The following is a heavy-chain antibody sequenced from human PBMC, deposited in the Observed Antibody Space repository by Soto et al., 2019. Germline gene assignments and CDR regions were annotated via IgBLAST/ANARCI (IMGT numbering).Heavy chain of an antibody. CDR3: AAVQYPYDPSYFDY. CDR1: GFTFTSSA. Sequence: SVKVSCKASGFTFTSSAVQWVRQARGQRLEWIGWIVVGSGNTNYAQKFQERVTITRDMSTSTAYMELSSLRSEDTAVYYCAAVQYPYDPSYFDYWGQGTLVTVS. D-gene: IGHD2-2*01. V-gene: IGHV1-58*01. CDR2: IVVGSGNT. J-gene: IGHJ4*02.